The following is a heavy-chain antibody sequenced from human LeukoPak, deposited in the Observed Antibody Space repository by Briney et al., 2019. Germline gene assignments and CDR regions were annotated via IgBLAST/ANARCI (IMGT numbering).Heavy chain of an antibody. Sequence: SETLSLTCAVYGGSFSDYYWSWIRQPAGKGLEWIGRIYTSGSTNYNPSLKSRVTMSVDTSKNQFSLRLSSVTAADTAVYYCARDQFGEPYYYYMDVWGKGTTVTVSS. CDR1: GGSFSDYY. J-gene: IGHJ6*03. CDR2: IYTSGST. D-gene: IGHD3-10*01. V-gene: IGHV4-4*07. CDR3: ARDQFGEPYYYYMDV.